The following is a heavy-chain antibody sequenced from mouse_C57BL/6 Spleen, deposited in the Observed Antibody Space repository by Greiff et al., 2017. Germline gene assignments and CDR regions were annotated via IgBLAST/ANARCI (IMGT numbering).Heavy chain of an antibody. V-gene: IGHV1-69*01. Sequence: QVQLQQPGAELVMPGASVKLSCKASGYTFTSYWMHWVKQRPGQGLEWIGEIDPSDSYTNYNQKFKGKSTLTVDKSSSTAYMQLSSLTSEDAAVYYCARVHGDYWGQGTAVTVSS. CDR2: IDPSDSYT. CDR1: GYTFTSYW. CDR3: ARVHGDY. J-gene: IGHJ4*01.